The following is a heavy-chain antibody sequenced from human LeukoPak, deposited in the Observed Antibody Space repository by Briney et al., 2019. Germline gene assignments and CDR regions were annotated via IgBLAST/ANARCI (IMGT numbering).Heavy chain of an antibody. CDR2: INHSWST. Sequence: SETLSLTCTVSGYSISNNFYWAWIRQSPGKGLEWIVSINHSWSTYYNPSLKSRVTISLDTSRNQFSLKLNSVTAADTAVYYCAKSNGYGLVDIWGQGTMVTVSS. CDR1: GYSISNNFY. V-gene: IGHV4-38-2*02. CDR3: AKSNGYGLVDI. D-gene: IGHD3-10*01. J-gene: IGHJ3*02.